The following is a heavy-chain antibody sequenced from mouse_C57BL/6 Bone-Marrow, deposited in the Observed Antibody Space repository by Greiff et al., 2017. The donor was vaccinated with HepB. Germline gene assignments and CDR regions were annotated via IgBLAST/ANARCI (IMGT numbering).Heavy chain of an antibody. Sequence: EVKVEESGEGLVKPGGSLKLSCAASGFTFSSYAMSWVRQTPEKRLEWVAYISSGGDYIYYADTVKGRFTISRDNARNTLYLQMSSLKSEDTAMYYCTRDLIYYYGSSYGYFDVWGTGTTVTVSS. CDR2: ISSGGDYI. CDR1: GFTFSSYA. V-gene: IGHV5-9-1*02. CDR3: TRDLIYYYGSSYGYFDV. D-gene: IGHD1-1*01. J-gene: IGHJ1*03.